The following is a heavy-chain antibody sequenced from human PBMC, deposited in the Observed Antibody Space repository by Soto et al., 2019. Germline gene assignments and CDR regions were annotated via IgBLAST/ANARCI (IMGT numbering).Heavy chain of an antibody. Sequence: EVQLLESGGGLVQPGGSLRLSCAASGFSLSSRAMSWVRQAPGKGLEWVSTISGSSVSTYYPDSVRGRFTISKDNSKNTVYLQMNSLRDEDTAEYFCTKGGSMVNGEFTSWGQGTLVTVSS. D-gene: IGHD3-10*01. CDR1: GFSLSSRA. V-gene: IGHV3-23*01. CDR3: TKGGSMVNGEFTS. J-gene: IGHJ5*02. CDR2: ISGSSVST.